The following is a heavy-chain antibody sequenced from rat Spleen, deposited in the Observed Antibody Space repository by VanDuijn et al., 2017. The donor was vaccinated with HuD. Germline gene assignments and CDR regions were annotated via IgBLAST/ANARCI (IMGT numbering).Heavy chain of an antibody. CDR1: GFTFSNYG. J-gene: IGHJ1*01. Sequence: EVQLVESGGGLVQPGRSLKLSCAASGFTFSNYGMAWVRQAPTKGLEWVATISYDGSSTYYRDSVKGRFTSSRDNAKTTLYLQMDSLRSEDTATYYCARTSLYYYDGSYYQGYWYFDFWGPGTMVTVSS. CDR2: ISYDGSST. D-gene: IGHD1-12*02. CDR3: ARTSLYYYDGSYYQGYWYFDF. V-gene: IGHV5-29*01.